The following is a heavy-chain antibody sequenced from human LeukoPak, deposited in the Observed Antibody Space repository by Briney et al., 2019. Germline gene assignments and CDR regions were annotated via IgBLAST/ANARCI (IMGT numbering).Heavy chain of an antibody. D-gene: IGHD3-3*01. V-gene: IGHV3-7*01. CDR1: GFTFSYYW. CDR3: ARDAYDDASES. J-gene: IGHJ5*02. Sequence: GGSLRLSCAASGFTFSYYWMTWVRQAPGKGLEWVANLRPDGRDKYYADSVKGRFTISRDDAKNSLYLQMNGLRADDTAIYYCARDAYDDASESWGQGTLVTVSS. CDR2: LRPDGRDK.